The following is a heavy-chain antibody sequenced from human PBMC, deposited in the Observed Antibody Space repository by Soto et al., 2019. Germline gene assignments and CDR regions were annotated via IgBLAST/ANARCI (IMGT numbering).Heavy chain of an antibody. Sequence: QVQLQESGPGLVKPSQTLSLTCNVSGGSINSGGYYWTWIRQHPERGLEWIGYLYSSGGAYYNPSLRSRLTRLVDASKIQFSLKLSSVTAADTAVYFCARAGYSSPVGRNWFDPWGQGTLVTVSS. V-gene: IGHV4-31*02. CDR1: GGSINSGGYY. J-gene: IGHJ5*02. CDR2: LYSSGGA. CDR3: ARAGYSSPVGRNWFDP. D-gene: IGHD6-13*01.